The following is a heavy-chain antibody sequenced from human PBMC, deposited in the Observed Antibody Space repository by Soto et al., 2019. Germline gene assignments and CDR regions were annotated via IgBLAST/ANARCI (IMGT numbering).Heavy chain of an antibody. Sequence: PSQTLSLTCAISGDSVSTKSGAWNWIRQSPSRGLEWLGRTYYRSKWHNDYAVSVKSRITITPDTSKNQFSLQLNSLTPEDTAVYYCTGQSVAGAIDYWGQGTLVTVSS. CDR2: TYYRSKWHN. CDR1: GDSVSTKSGA. D-gene: IGHD6-19*01. V-gene: IGHV6-1*01. J-gene: IGHJ4*02. CDR3: TGQSVAGAIDY.